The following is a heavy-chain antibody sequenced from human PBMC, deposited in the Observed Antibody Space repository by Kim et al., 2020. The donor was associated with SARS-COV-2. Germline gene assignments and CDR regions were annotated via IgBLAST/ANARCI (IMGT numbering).Heavy chain of an antibody. D-gene: IGHD3-16*02. CDR3: ARGHADYIWGSYRRIFDY. Sequence: SVKVSCKASGGTFSSYAISWVRQAPGQGLEWMGGIIPIFGTANYAQKFQGRVTITADESTSTAYMELSSLRSEDTAVYYCARGHADYIWGSYRRIFDYWGQGTLVTVSS. CDR2: IIPIFGTA. CDR1: GGTFSSYA. J-gene: IGHJ4*02. V-gene: IGHV1-69*13.